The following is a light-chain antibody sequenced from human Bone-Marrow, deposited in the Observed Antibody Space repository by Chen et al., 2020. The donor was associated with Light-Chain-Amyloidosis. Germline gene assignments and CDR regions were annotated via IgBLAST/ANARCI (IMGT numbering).Light chain of an antibody. J-gene: IGLJ1*01. CDR3: SSYTITNTLV. CDR1: SSDVGGDNH. Sequence: QSALTQPASVSGSPGQSITISCTGTSSDVGGDNHFSWYQQHPDKAPKLMIYEVTNRPSCVPDRLSGSKSNNTASLTISGLQTEDEAEYFCSSYTITNTLVFGSGTRVTVL. CDR2: EVT. V-gene: IGLV2-14*01.